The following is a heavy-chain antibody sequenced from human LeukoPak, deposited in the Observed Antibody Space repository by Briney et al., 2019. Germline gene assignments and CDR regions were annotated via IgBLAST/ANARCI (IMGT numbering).Heavy chain of an antibody. CDR1: GFTVSSNY. CDR2: IYSGGGT. J-gene: IGHJ4*02. V-gene: IGHV3-53*01. CDR3: AKEIFSGLLYIDY. Sequence: GGSLRLSCAASGFTVSSNYMNWVRQAPGKGLEWVSVIYSGGGTYYADSVKGRFTISSDNSKNTVYLQMNSLRPEDMAVYYCAKEIFSGLLYIDYWGQGTLVTVSS. D-gene: IGHD5-12*01.